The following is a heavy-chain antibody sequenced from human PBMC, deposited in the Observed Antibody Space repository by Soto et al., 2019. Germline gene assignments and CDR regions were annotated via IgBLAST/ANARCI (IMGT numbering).Heavy chain of an antibody. CDR1: GFHLGSYW. CDR2: INDYGTTI. Sequence: EVQLVESGGGLVQPRGSLRLSCAASGFHLGSYWMHWVRQAPGKGLVWVSRINDYGTTINYAESVEGRFTISREDPKSQVYLQINNLRPEVTAVYYSARGVLEPLDYWSQGALVTVSS. V-gene: IGHV3-74*01. J-gene: IGHJ4*02. D-gene: IGHD1-1*01. CDR3: ARGVLEPLDY.